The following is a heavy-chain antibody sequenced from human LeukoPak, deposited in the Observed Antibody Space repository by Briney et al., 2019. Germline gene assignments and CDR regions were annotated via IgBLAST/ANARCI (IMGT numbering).Heavy chain of an antibody. D-gene: IGHD3-10*01. CDR3: ARVPGSGSYYFLNWFDP. Sequence: PSETLSLTCTVSGGSISSYYWSWIRQPPGKGLEWIGYIYYSGSTNYNPSLKSRVTISVDTSKNQFSLKLSSVTAADTAVYYCARVPGSGSYYFLNWFDPWGQGTLVTVSS. J-gene: IGHJ5*02. CDR2: IYYSGST. V-gene: IGHV4-59*01. CDR1: GGSISSYY.